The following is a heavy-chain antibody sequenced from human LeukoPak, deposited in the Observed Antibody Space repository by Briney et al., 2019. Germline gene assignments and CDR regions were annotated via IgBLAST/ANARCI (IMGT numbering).Heavy chain of an antibody. CDR1: GGSISSYY. J-gene: IGHJ3*02. D-gene: IGHD2-15*01. V-gene: IGHV4-4*07. CDR2: IYTSGST. Sequence: SETLSLTCTVSGGSISSYYWSWIRQPAGKGLEWIGRIYTSGSTNYNPSPKSRVTMSVDTSKNQFSLKLSSVTAADTAVYYCARDYFTRYCSGGSCYFDAFDIWGQGTMVTVSS. CDR3: ARDYFTRYCSGGSCYFDAFDI.